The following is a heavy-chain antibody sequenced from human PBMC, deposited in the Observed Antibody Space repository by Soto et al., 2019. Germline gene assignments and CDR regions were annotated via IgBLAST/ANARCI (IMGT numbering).Heavy chain of an antibody. CDR3: AKHTHYYDSSGYSHAFDY. CDR1: GFTFSSYA. J-gene: IGHJ4*02. CDR2: ISGSGGST. Sequence: PGGSLRLSCAASGFTFSSYAMSWVRQAPGKGLEWVSAISGSGGSTYYADSVKGRFTISRDNSKNTLYLQMNSLRAGDTAVYYCAKHTHYYDSSGYSHAFDYWGQGTLVTVSS. V-gene: IGHV3-23*01. D-gene: IGHD3-22*01.